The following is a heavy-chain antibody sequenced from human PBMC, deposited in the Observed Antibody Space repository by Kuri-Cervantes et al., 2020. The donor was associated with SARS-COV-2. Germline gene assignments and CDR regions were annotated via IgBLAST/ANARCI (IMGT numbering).Heavy chain of an antibody. CDR1: GGSFSGYY. D-gene: IGHD1-14*01. CDR2: INHSGST. J-gene: IGHJ5*02. Sequence: SETLSLTCAVYGGSFSGYYWSWIRQPPGKGLEWIGEINHSGSTNYNPSLKSRVTISVDTSKNQFSLKLSSVTAADTAVYYCARSRRVWFDPWGQGTQVTVSS. V-gene: IGHV4-34*01. CDR3: ARSRRVWFDP.